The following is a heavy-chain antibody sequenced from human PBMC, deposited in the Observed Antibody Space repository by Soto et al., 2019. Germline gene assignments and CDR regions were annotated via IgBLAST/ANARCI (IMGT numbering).Heavy chain of an antibody. J-gene: IGHJ4*02. Sequence: SETLSLTXTVSAGSIGNYYWSWIRQPPGKGLDWIGYVHYTGSTNYNPSLKSRVTISVDTSKNQFSLKLSSVTAADTAVYYCARDKRDSSGWFLFDYWGQGTLVTVSS. CDR3: ARDKRDSSGWFLFDY. CDR2: VHYTGST. D-gene: IGHD6-19*01. V-gene: IGHV4-59*01. CDR1: AGSIGNYY.